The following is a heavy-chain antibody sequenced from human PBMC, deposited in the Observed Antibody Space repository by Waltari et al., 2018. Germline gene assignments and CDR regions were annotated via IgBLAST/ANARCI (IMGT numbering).Heavy chain of an antibody. CDR3: ARAPGGRLYPDY. D-gene: IGHD2-8*01. CDR2: IYPSGGT. V-gene: IGHV4-4*09. CDR1: GGSISTYY. Sequence: QVQLQESGPGLVKPSETLSLTCTVSGGSISTYYWNWIRQPPGKRLEWIGYIYPSGGTNYNPSLKSRVTISVVTSKNQFSLKLSSVTAADTAVYYCARAPGGRLYPDYWGQGTLVTVSS. J-gene: IGHJ4*02.